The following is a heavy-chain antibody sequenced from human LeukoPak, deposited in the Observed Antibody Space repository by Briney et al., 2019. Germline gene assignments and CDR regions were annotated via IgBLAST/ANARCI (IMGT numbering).Heavy chain of an antibody. CDR1: GFTFSSYW. D-gene: IGHD4-23*01. J-gene: IGHJ4*02. Sequence: RTGGSLRLSCAASGFTFSSYWMNWVRQAPGKGLVWVSRRASDGNSTTYADSVKGRFSISRDNAKNTLYLQMNSLRVEDTAVYYCARGRPHGNDYWGQGTLVTVSS. CDR2: RASDGNST. V-gene: IGHV3-74*01. CDR3: ARGRPHGNDY.